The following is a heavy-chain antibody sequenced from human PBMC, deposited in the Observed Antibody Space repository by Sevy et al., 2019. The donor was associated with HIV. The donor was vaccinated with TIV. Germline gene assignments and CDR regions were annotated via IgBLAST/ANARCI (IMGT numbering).Heavy chain of an antibody. J-gene: IGHJ4*02. CDR1: GFTFGGYS. D-gene: IGHD5-12*01. Sequence: GGSLRLSFEAPGFTFGGYSMNWFRQAPGKGLEWVSYISSSSSTIYYADSVKDRFTISRDNAKNSLYLQMNSLRAEDTAVYYCAGEYSGYDWVDYWGQGTLVTVSS. CDR2: ISSSSSTI. V-gene: IGHV3-48*01. CDR3: AGEYSGYDWVDY.